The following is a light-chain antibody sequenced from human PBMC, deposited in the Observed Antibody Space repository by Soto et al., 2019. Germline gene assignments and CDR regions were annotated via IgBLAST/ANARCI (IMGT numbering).Light chain of an antibody. CDR1: QSVSGN. J-gene: IGKJ5*01. Sequence: EIVMTQSPGTQSVSPGERATLSCRASQSVSGNLAWYQQKPGQAPRLLLYGASTRATGIPARFSGSGSGTEFTLTLSSLQSEDFAVYYCQQYNNWPPITFGQGTRLEIK. CDR3: QQYNNWPPIT. V-gene: IGKV3-15*01. CDR2: GAS.